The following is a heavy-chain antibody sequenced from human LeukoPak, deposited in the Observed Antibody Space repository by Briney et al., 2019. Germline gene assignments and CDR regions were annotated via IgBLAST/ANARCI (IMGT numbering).Heavy chain of an antibody. CDR2: INPNSGGT. CDR1: GHTFTGYY. CDR3: AWGQWLDY. Sequence: ASVTVSFKASGHTFTGYYMHWVRQAPGQGLEWMGRINPNSGGTNYAQKFQGRVTMTRDTSISTAFMELSRLRSDDTALYYCAWGQWLDYWGQGTLVTVSS. V-gene: IGHV1-2*06. J-gene: IGHJ4*02. D-gene: IGHD6-19*01.